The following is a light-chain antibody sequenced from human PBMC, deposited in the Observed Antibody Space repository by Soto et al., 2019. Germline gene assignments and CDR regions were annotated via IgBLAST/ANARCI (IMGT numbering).Light chain of an antibody. Sequence: EIVLTQSPDTLSSSPGERVTLSCRASQTIINNYLAWYQQRPGQPPRLLIYAASTRATGIPDRFSGSASGTDFTLTISRLEPEDFTVYYCQQYSDSPPFTFGQGTRLDI. V-gene: IGKV3-20*01. CDR3: QQYSDSPPFT. CDR2: AAS. CDR1: QTIINNY. J-gene: IGKJ5*01.